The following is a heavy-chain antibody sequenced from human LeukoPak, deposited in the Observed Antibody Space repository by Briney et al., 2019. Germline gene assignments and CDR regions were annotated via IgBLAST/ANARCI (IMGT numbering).Heavy chain of an antibody. D-gene: IGHD6-13*01. Sequence: SGGSLRLSCEVSGFTFSSYWMNWVRQAPGKGLEWVANIKQDGSDKYYADSVKGRFTISRDNAKNSLYLQMNSLRAEDTAVYYCAIIPRAAAGPSARSPFHYWGQGTLVTVSS. V-gene: IGHV3-7*01. J-gene: IGHJ4*02. CDR2: IKQDGSDK. CDR3: AIIPRAAAGPSARSPFHY. CDR1: GFTFSSYW.